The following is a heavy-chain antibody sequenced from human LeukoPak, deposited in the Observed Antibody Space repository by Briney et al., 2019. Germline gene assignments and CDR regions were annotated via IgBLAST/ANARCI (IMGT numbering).Heavy chain of an antibody. J-gene: IGHJ6*03. CDR3: TTDRRGRNYYYYYYMDV. V-gene: IGHV3-15*01. Sequence: GGSLRLSCAASGFTFSNAWMSWVRQAPGKGLEWVGRIKSKTDGGTTDYAAPVKGRFTISRDDSKNTLYLQMNSLKTEDTAVYDCTTDRRGRNYYYYYYMDVWGKGTTVTVSS. D-gene: IGHD3-10*01. CDR1: GFTFSNAW. CDR2: IKSKTDGGTT.